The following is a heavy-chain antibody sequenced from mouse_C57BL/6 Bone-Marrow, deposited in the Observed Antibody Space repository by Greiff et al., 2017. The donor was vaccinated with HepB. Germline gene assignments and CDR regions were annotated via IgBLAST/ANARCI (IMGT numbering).Heavy chain of an antibody. CDR2: IWSDGST. Sequence: VKLVESGPGLVAPSQSLSITCTVSGFSLTSYGVHWVRQPPGKGLEWMVVIWSDGSTTYNSALKSRLSISKDNSKSQVFVKMNSLQTDDTAMYYCARQLVTGYAMDYWGQGTSVTVSS. CDR3: ARQLVTGYAMDY. V-gene: IGHV2-6-1*01. D-gene: IGHD2-1*01. J-gene: IGHJ4*01. CDR1: GFSLTSYG.